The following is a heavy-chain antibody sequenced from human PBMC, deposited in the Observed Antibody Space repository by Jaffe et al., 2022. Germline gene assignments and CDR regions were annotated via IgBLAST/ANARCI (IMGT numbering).Heavy chain of an antibody. D-gene: IGHD4-17*01. V-gene: IGHV1-69*02. CDR2: IIPILGIA. CDR3: ARVGDDYGDYELLY. Sequence: QVQLVQSGAEVKKPGSSVKVSCKASGGTFSSYTISWVRQAPGQGLEWMGRIIPILGIANYAQKFQGRVTITADKSTSTAYMELSSLRSEDTAVYYCARVGDDYGDYELLYWGQGTLVTVSS. CDR1: GGTFSSYT. J-gene: IGHJ4*02.